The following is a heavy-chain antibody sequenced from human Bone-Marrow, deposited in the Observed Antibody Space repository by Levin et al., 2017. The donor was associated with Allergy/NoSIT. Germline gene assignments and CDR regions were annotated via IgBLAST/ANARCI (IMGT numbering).Heavy chain of an antibody. CDR3: ARGRSAAVLHTAWDYFDY. V-gene: IGHV1-8*01. CDR1: GYTFTSYD. CDR2: MNPNSGNT. J-gene: IGHJ4*02. Sequence: PGESLKISCQASGYTFTSYDISWVRQATGQGLEWMGWMNPNSGNTGYAQKFQGRVTMTRNTSINAAYMELSSLRSGDTAVYYCARGRSAAVLHTAWDYFDYWGQGTLVTVSS. D-gene: IGHD6-13*01.